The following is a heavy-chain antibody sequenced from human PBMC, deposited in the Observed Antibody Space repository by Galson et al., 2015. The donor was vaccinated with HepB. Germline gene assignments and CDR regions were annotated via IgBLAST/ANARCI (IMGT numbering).Heavy chain of an antibody. J-gene: IGHJ4*02. CDR2: INAGNGNT. CDR1: GYTFTSYA. D-gene: IGHD6-6*01. CDR3: ARERGESIAAYFDY. Sequence: SVKVSCKASGYTFTSYAMHWVRQAPGQRLEWMGWINAGNGNTKYSQKFQGRVTMTTDTSTSTAYMELRSLRSDDTAVYYCARERGESIAAYFDYWGQGTLVTVSS. V-gene: IGHV1-3*01.